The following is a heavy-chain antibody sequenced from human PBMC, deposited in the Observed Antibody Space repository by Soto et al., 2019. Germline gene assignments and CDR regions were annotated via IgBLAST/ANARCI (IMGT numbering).Heavy chain of an antibody. Sequence: QVQLVQSGAEVKKPGSSVKVFCKASGGTFSNYTISWVRQAPGQGLEWMGGIIPVFGTTDYEQKCQGRVTITADGSTSTAYMKLSSLRSADTAVYYCARSSPYRVVRKPTGNQDYYGLDVWGQGTTVTVSS. V-gene: IGHV1-69*01. CDR2: IIPVFGTT. D-gene: IGHD2-2*01. CDR3: ARSSPYRVVRKPTGNQDYYGLDV. J-gene: IGHJ6*02. CDR1: GGTFSNYT.